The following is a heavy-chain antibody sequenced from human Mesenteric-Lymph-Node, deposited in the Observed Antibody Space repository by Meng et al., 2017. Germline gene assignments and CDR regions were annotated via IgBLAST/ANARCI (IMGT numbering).Heavy chain of an antibody. D-gene: IGHD3-10*01. CDR2: INSDGSST. Sequence: GGSLRLSCAASGFTFSSYWMHWVRQAPGKGLVWVSRINSDGSSTSYEGSVKGRFTISRDNAKNTLYLQMNSLRAEDTALYYCAKDIGSGSYNEYYFDYWGQGTLVTVSS. CDR3: AKDIGSGSYNEYYFDY. J-gene: IGHJ4*02. CDR1: GFTFSSYW. V-gene: IGHV3-74*01.